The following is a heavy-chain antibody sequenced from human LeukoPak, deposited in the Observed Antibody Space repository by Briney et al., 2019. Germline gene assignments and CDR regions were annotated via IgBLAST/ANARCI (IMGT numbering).Heavy chain of an antibody. CDR2: IKQGGSEK. Sequence: GGSLRLSCEASGFTFGTFWMSWVRQAPGKGLEWVANIKQGGSEKNYVDSVKGRFTIARDDAKNSLYLQMNSLRAEDTAVYYCATGFFYYYYMDVWGKGTTVTVSS. J-gene: IGHJ6*03. V-gene: IGHV3-7*01. CDR1: GFTFGTFW. CDR3: ATGFFYYYYMDV.